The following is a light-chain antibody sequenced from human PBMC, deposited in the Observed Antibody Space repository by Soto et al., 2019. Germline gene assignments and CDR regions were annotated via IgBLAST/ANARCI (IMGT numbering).Light chain of an antibody. J-gene: IGLJ2*01. Sequence: QSALTQPASVSGSPGPSITISCPGTSSDVGYYNYVSWYQQYPGKAPKLMIYEVSNRPSGVSHRFSGSKSGNTASLTISGLQAEDEADYYCSSYTSSTTLVFGGGTKLTVL. CDR2: EVS. V-gene: IGLV2-14*01. CDR1: SSDVGYYNY. CDR3: SSYTSSTTLV.